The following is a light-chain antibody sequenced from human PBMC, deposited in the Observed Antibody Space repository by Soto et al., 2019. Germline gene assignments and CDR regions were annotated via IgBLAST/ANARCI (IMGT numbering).Light chain of an antibody. Sequence: EIVMTQSPATLSVSPGERATLSCRASQSVNIYLAWYQQKPGQAPMLLIFGASSRATGIPARFSGSGSGTEFNLTISSLQSEDFAVYFCQQYDDWLLLTFGGGTKVEIK. CDR2: GAS. V-gene: IGKV3D-15*01. CDR3: QQYDDWLLLT. J-gene: IGKJ4*01. CDR1: QSVNIY.